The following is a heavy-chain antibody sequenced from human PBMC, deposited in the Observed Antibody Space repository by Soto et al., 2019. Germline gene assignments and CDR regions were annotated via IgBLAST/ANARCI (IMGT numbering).Heavy chain of an antibody. Sequence: EVQLLESGGGLVQPGGSLRLSCAASGFTFSSYAMSWVRQAPGKGLEWVSAISGSGGSTYYADSVKGRFTISRNKSKNTLYLQMNSVRAEDTAVYYCAKIAVGATGCIAYWGQGTLVTVSA. V-gene: IGHV3-23*01. CDR3: AKIAVGATGCIAY. D-gene: IGHD1-26*01. J-gene: IGHJ4*02. CDR1: GFTFSSYA. CDR2: ISGSGGST.